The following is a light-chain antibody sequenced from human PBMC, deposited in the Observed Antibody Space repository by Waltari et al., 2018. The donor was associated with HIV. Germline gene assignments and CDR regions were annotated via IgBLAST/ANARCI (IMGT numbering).Light chain of an antibody. CDR3: AAWDDSLNGVI. Sequence: QSVLTQPPSASGTPGQRVTISCSGRSSNIGSNVVNWYQQLPGTAPKLLINLNNQRPSGVPDRFSGSKSGTSASLAISGLQSEDEAEYFCAAWDDSLNGVIFGGGTKLTVL. CDR2: LNN. CDR1: SSNIGSNV. J-gene: IGLJ2*01. V-gene: IGLV1-44*01.